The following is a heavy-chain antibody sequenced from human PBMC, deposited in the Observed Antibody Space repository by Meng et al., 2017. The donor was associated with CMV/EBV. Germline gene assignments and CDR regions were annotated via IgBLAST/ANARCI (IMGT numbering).Heavy chain of an antibody. CDR1: GGSFSGYY. CDR3: ASITRRYSSGWYVGSNGVQNDY. V-gene: IGHV4-34*01. CDR2: INHSGST. D-gene: IGHD6-19*01. J-gene: IGHJ4*02. Sequence: SETLSLTCAVYGGSFSGYYWSWIRQPPGKGLEWIGEINHSGSTNYNPSLKSRVTISVDTSKNQFSLKLSSVTAADTAVHYCASITRRYSSGWYVGSNGVQNDYWGQGTLVTVSS.